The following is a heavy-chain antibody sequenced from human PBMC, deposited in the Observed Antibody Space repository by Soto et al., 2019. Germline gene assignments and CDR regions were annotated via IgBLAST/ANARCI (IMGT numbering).Heavy chain of an antibody. CDR2: ISHIGSV. CDR3: ARSFGWYAIDY. V-gene: IGHV4-4*02. Sequence: QVLLQESGPGRVQPSGTLSLSCVVSGVSISSNYYWGWVRQPPGKGLEWLGDISHIGSVNYNPSLTSRVTISMDKSQNQFSLKVNSVTAAATAVYYCARSFGWYAIDYWGQGTLVIVSS. CDR1: GVSISSNYY. D-gene: IGHD6-19*01. J-gene: IGHJ4*02.